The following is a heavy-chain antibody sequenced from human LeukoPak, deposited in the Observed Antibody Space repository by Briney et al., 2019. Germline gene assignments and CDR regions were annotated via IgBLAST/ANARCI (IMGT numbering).Heavy chain of an antibody. CDR3: ARGRTIRGVIISGYYGMDV. V-gene: IGHV4-30-4*01. Sequence: SETLSLTCTVSGGSISRGDYYWSWIRQPPGKGLEWIGYIYYSGSSYYNPSLKSRVTISVDTSKTQSSLKLSSVTAADTAVYYCARGRTIRGVIISGYYGMDVWGQGTTVTVSS. D-gene: IGHD3-10*01. CDR1: GGSISRGDYY. J-gene: IGHJ6*02. CDR2: IYYSGSS.